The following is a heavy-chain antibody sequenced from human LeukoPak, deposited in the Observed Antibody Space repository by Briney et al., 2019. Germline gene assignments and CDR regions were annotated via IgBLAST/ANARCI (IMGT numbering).Heavy chain of an antibody. CDR3: ARVARYVWGSYRYPTLGY. D-gene: IGHD3-16*02. CDR1: GYTFTSYD. V-gene: IGHV1-8*01. CDR2: MNPNSGNT. J-gene: IGHJ4*02. Sequence: GASVKVSCKASGYTFTSYDINWVRQATGQGLEWMGWMNPNSGNTGCAQKFQGRVTMTRNTSISTAYMELSSLRSEDTAVYYCARVARYVWGSYRYPTLGYWGQGTLVTVSS.